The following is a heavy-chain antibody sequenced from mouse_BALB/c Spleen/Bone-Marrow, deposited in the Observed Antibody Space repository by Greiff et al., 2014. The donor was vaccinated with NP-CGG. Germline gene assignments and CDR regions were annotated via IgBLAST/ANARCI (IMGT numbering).Heavy chain of an antibody. CDR1: GYTFTTYY. J-gene: IGHJ4*01. D-gene: IGHD2-3*01. Sequence: LVESGPELVKPGASVRMSCKASGYTFTTYYIHWVKQRPGQGLEWIGWIYPRNVNTNYNEKFRGKATLTADKSSSTAYMQLSSLTSEDSAVYFCARWLLPYYAMDYWGQGTSVTVSS. CDR2: IYPRNVNT. V-gene: IGHV1S56*01. CDR3: ARWLLPYYAMDY.